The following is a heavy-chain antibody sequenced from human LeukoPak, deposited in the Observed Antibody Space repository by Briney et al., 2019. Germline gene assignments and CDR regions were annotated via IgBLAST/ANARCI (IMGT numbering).Heavy chain of an antibody. CDR3: AKDPDSSGYYCY. D-gene: IGHD3-22*01. CDR1: GFTFSSYA. J-gene: IGHJ4*02. Sequence: GGSLRLSCAAPGFTFSSYAMSWVRQAPGKGLEWVSAISGSGGSTYYADSVKGRFTISRDNSKNTLYLQMNSLRAEDTAVYYCAKDPDSSGYYCYWGQGTLVTVSS. V-gene: IGHV3-23*01. CDR2: ISGSGGST.